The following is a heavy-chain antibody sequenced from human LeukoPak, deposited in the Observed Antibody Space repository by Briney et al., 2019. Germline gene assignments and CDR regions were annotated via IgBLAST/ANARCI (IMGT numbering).Heavy chain of an antibody. D-gene: IGHD6-19*01. CDR3: AKDASDSSGWSYFDY. V-gene: IGHV3-30*18. J-gene: IGHJ4*02. Sequence: GGSLRLSCAASGFTFSSYGMHWVRQAPGKGLEWVAVISYDGSHKYYADSVKGRLIISRDNSKNTLYLQMNSLRAEDTAVYYCAKDASDSSGWSYFDYWGQGTLVSVSS. CDR2: ISYDGSHK. CDR1: GFTFSSYG.